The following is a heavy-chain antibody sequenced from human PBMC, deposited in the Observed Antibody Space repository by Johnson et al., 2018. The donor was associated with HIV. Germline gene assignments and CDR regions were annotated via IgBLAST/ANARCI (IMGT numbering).Heavy chain of an antibody. J-gene: IGHJ3*01. CDR2: ISWNSGSI. V-gene: IGHV3-9*01. Sequence: VQLVESGGGLVQPGRSLRLSCAASGFTFDDYAMHWVRQAPGKGLEWVSGISWNSGSIGYADSVKGRFTISRDNAKNSLYLQMNSLRAEDTALYYCAKEGSTVIWGQGTMVTVSS. CDR3: AKEGSTVI. CDR1: GFTFDDYA. D-gene: IGHD4-11*01.